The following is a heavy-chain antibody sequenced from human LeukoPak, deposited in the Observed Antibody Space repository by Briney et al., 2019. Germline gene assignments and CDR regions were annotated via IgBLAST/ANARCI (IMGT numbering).Heavy chain of an antibody. CDR1: GGSFSGYY. J-gene: IGHJ4*02. CDR2: INHSGST. CDR3: ARVVRFLEWSNDY. D-gene: IGHD3-3*01. Sequence: EASETLSLTCAVYGGSFSGYYWSWLRQPPGKGLEWIGEINHSGSTNYNPSLKSRVTISVDTSKNQFSLKLSSVTAADTAVYYCARVVRFLEWSNDYWGQGTLVTVSS. V-gene: IGHV4-34*01.